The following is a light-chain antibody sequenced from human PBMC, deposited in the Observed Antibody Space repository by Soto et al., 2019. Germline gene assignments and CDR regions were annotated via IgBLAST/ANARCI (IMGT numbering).Light chain of an antibody. CDR3: GSYTTSSNYV. J-gene: IGLJ1*01. CDR2: DVS. Sequence: QSVLTQPASVSGSPGQSITISCTGTSSDIDAYNYVSWYQQHPGKAPKLMIYDVSNRPSGISNRFSGSKSGHTASLTISGLQAEDEADYYCGSYTTSSNYVFGTGTKVTVL. V-gene: IGLV2-14*01. CDR1: SSDIDAYNY.